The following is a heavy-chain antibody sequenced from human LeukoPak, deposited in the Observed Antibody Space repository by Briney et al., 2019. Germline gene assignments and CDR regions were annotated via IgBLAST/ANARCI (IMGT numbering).Heavy chain of an antibody. CDR3: ARVQWELRGVGSYFEY. CDR2: IKQDGSEK. V-gene: IGHV3-7*01. J-gene: IGHJ4*02. Sequence: PGGSLRLSCVVSGFTFSSYSMSWVRQAPGKGLEWVANIKQDGSEKYYVDSVKGRFTMSRDNAKNSLYLQMNSLRAEDTAVYYCARVQWELRGVGSYFEYWGPGALVTVSS. CDR1: GFTFSSYS. D-gene: IGHD1-26*01.